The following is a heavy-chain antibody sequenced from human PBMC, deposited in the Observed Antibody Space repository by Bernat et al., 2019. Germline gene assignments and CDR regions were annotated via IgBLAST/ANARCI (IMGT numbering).Heavy chain of an antibody. V-gene: IGHV3-7*01. J-gene: IGHJ4*02. CDR3: ARVPGVERYFDY. Sequence: EVQLVESGGGWVQPGGSLRLSCAASGFTFSSVWMSWVRQVPGKGLEWVANIKQDGREKFYFDSVKGRFTISRDNAKNSLYLQMNSLRAEDTAVYYCARVPGVERYFDYWGQGTLVTVSS. CDR1: GFTFSSVW. D-gene: IGHD1-1*01. CDR2: IKQDGREK.